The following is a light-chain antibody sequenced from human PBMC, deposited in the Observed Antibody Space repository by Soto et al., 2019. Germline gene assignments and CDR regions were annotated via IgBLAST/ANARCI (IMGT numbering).Light chain of an antibody. Sequence: IVMTQSPATLSVSPGERATLSCRASQSVSTNLAWYQQKPGQAPRLLISGASSRATGIPDRFSGSGSGTEFTLTVSSLQSEDIAVYFCQQYNNWPPNFGQGTRLEI. CDR3: QQYNNWPPN. J-gene: IGKJ5*01. V-gene: IGKV3D-15*01. CDR2: GAS. CDR1: QSVSTN.